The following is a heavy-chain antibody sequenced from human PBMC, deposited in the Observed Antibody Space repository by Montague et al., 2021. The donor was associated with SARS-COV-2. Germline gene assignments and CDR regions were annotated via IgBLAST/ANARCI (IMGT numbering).Heavy chain of an antibody. CDR2: IFHNGDS. CDR3: ARHVCNLRAAVDYFDY. D-gene: IGHD1-14*01. CDR1: GGTISTDNLYWY. J-gene: IGHJ4*02. Sequence: SETLSLTCLVSGGTISTDNLYWYWAWIRQPPGKGLEWIGSIFHNGDSSYNPSLNTRVTISIDTSRNHFSLSLTSVTAPDTAVYYCARHVCNLRAAVDYFDYWGQGTPVTVSS. V-gene: IGHV4-39*01.